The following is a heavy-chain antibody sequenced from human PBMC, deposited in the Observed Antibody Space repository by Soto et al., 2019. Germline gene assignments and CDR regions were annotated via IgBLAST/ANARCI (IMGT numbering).Heavy chain of an antibody. CDR2: IYYSGST. V-gene: IGHV4-59*01. CDR3: ARLTKVSGMDV. Sequence: PSETLSLTCTVSGGSISSYYWSWIRQPPGKGLEWIGYIYYSGSTNYNPSLKSRVTISVDTSKNQSSLKLSSVTAADTAVYYCARLTKVSGMDVWGQGTTVTVSS. J-gene: IGHJ6*02. CDR1: GGSISSYY. D-gene: IGHD3-10*01.